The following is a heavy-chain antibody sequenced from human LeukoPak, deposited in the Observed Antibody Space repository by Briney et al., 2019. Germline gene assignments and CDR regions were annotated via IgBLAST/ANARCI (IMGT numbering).Heavy chain of an antibody. CDR1: GGSISSYY. J-gene: IGHJ5*02. CDR2: IYTSGST. V-gene: IGHV4-4*07. Sequence: SETLSLTCTVSGGSISSYYWSWIRQPAGKGLEWIGRIYTSGSTNYNPSLKSRVTMSVDTSKSQFSLKLSSVTAADTAVYYCARGLMDQLQLIWFGEGSWFDPWGQGTLVTVSS. CDR3: ARGLMDQLQLIWFGEGSWFDP. D-gene: IGHD3-10*01.